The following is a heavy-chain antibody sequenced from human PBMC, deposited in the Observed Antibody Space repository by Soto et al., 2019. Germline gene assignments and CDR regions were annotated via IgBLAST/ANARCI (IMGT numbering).Heavy chain of an antibody. J-gene: IGHJ4*02. CDR3: ARGYDSSGYYDY. CDR2: MNPNSGNT. D-gene: IGHD3-22*01. Sequence: QVQLVQSGAEVKKPGASVKVSCKASGYTFTSYDINWVRQATGQGLEWMGRMNPNSGNTGYAQKFQGRVTTTRNTSISTAYMELSSLRSEDTAVYYCARGYDSSGYYDYWGQGTLVTVSS. V-gene: IGHV1-8*01. CDR1: GYTFTSYD.